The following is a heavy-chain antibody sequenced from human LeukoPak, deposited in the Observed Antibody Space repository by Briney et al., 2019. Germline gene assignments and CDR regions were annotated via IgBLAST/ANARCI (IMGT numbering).Heavy chain of an antibody. D-gene: IGHD6-13*01. CDR1: EFTYG. CDR2: ISYDGSNK. CDR3: AKDSRSSWSYYYYYYSMDV. V-gene: IGHV3-30*18. J-gene: IGHJ6*02. Sequence: GGSLRLSCAASEFTYGMHWVRQAPGKGLEWVAVISYDGSNKYYADSVKGRFTISRDNSKNTLYLQMNSLRAEDTAVYYCAKDSRSSWSYYYYYYSMDVWGQGTTVTVSS.